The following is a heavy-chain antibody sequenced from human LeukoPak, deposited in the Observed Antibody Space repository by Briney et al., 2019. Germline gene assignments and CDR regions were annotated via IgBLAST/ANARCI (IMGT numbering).Heavy chain of an antibody. CDR2: IYYNGST. D-gene: IGHD2-21*02. CDR3: ARVGGLAYCGGDCYSNMNWFER. J-gene: IGHJ5*02. V-gene: IGHV4-30-4*01. Sequence: PSETLPLTRTVSVGSISSGDYYWSWIRQPPGKGLEWIGHIYYNGSTYYNPPLKSRVNISVDTSKNQFSLKLSSVTAADTAVYYCARVGGLAYCGGDCYSNMNWFERSGQGTLVTVSS. CDR1: VGSISSGDYY.